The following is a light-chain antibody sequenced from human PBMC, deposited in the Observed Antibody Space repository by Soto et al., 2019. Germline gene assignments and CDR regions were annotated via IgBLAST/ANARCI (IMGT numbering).Light chain of an antibody. CDR2: YSS. Sequence: EIMMTQSPATLSVSPGERATLSCSASQSVSNNLAWYQQKPGQAPRLLIYYSSTRATGIPARFSGSGSGTEFTLTISSLQSEDFALYYCQQYNNWPPITFGQGTRLEIK. J-gene: IGKJ5*01. CDR3: QQYNNWPPIT. V-gene: IGKV3-15*01. CDR1: QSVSNN.